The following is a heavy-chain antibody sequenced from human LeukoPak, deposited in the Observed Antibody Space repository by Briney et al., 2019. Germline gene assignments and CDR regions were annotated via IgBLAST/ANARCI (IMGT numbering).Heavy chain of an antibody. D-gene: IGHD3-22*01. V-gene: IGHV3-23*01. Sequence: GGSLRLSCAASGFTFSSSAMSWVRQAPGKGLAWVSSISGSGGSIYYADSVKGRFTISRDNSKNTLYLQMNSLRDEDTAVYYCARDFRYHDSSGYYSFDYWGQGTLVTVSS. J-gene: IGHJ4*02. CDR1: GFTFSSSA. CDR2: ISGSGGSI. CDR3: ARDFRYHDSSGYYSFDY.